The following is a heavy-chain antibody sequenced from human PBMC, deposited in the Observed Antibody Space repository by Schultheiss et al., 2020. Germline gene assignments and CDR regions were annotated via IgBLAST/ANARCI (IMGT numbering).Heavy chain of an antibody. CDR1: GFTFSSYS. CDR3: ARDPVANRQKDY. Sequence: GESLKISCAASGFTFSSYSMNWVRQAPGKGLEWVSSISSSSSYIYYADSVKGRFTISRDNAKNSLYLQMNSLRAEDTAVYYCARDPVANRQKDYWGQGTLVTVSS. V-gene: IGHV3-21*01. J-gene: IGHJ4*02. CDR2: ISSSSSYI. D-gene: IGHD6-19*01.